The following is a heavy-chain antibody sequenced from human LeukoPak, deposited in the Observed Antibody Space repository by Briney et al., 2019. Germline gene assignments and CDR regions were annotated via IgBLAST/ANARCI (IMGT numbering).Heavy chain of an antibody. Sequence: GGSLRLSCAASGFTFSSYNMNWVRQAPGKGLEWVSSISSSSGYMYYADSVKGRFTISRDTAKKLLYLQMNSLRAEDTAVYYCAREGIAAAGKNGYYYIGMDVWGQGTTVTVSS. CDR3: AREGIAAAGKNGYYYIGMDV. CDR1: GFTFSSYN. J-gene: IGHJ6*02. V-gene: IGHV3-21*01. CDR2: ISSSSGYM. D-gene: IGHD6-13*01.